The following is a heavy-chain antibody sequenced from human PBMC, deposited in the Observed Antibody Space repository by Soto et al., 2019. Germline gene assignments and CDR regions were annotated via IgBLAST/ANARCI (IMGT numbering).Heavy chain of an antibody. CDR2: IIPIFGTA. CDR3: ARVRGYCSSTSCSDEYYYYGMDV. D-gene: IGHD2-2*03. Sequence: QVQLVQSGAEVKKPGSSVKVSCKASGGTFSSYAISWVRQAPGQGLEWMGGIIPIFGTANYAQKFQGRVTITADESTSTAYMELSSLRSEDTAVYYCARVRGYCSSTSCSDEYYYYGMDVWGQGTTVTVSS. CDR1: GGTFSSYA. J-gene: IGHJ6*02. V-gene: IGHV1-69*19.